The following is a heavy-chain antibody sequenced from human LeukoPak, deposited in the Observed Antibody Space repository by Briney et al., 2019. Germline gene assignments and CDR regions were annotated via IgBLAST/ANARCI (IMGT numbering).Heavy chain of an antibody. J-gene: IGHJ3*02. V-gene: IGHV4-61*02. CDR1: GGSINSGSYY. CDR2: IYTSGST. Sequence: SETLSLTCTVSGGSINSGSYYWSWIRQPAGKGLEWIGRIYTSGSTNYNPSLKSRVTISVDPSNNRFSLKLTSVTAADTAMYFCARDRTAFDMWGQGTMVTVS. CDR3: ARDRTAFDM.